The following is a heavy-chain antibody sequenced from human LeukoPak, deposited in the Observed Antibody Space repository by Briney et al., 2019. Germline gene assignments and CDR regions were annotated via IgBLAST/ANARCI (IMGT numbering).Heavy chain of an antibody. CDR3: TTRSGDFWSGFAN. J-gene: IGHJ4*02. CDR2: FDPEEAKM. CDR1: GNSLSELS. V-gene: IGHV1-24*01. Sequence: ASVKVSCKVSGNSLSELSIQRVRQAPGKGLECMGGFDPEEAKMVYAQNFQGRVTMTEDTSTQTAYMELSGLTSDDTAVYYCTTRSGDFWSGFANWGQGTLVTVSS. D-gene: IGHD3-3*01.